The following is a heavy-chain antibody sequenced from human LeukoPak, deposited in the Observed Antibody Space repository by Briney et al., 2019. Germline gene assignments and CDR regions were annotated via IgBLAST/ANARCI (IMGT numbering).Heavy chain of an antibody. CDR3: ARVLDYYDSSGYYYSGNWFDP. CDR2: IYYSGST. V-gene: IGHV4-59*01. Sequence: PSETLSLTCTVSGGSISSYYWSWIRQPPGKGLEWIGYIYYSGSTNYNPSLKSRVTISVDTSKNQFSLKLSSVTAADTAVYYCARVLDYYDSSGYYYSGNWFDPWGQGTLVTVSS. CDR1: GGSISSYY. D-gene: IGHD3-22*01. J-gene: IGHJ5*02.